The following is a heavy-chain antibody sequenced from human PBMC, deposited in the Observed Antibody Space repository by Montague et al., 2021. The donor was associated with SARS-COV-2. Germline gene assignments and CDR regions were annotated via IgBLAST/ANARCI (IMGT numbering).Heavy chain of an antibody. D-gene: IGHD3-10*01. J-gene: IGHJ1*01. V-gene: IGHV4-59*01. Sequence: SETLSLTCSGLGSSNAGEDWNSTRLNPSHGRESYGVFRFKKKNTYSPSFKSRVTISMDTPKNKFSLKLSSLTAADTAVYYCSRSLDPSGIYYLPYWGQGILVTVSS. CDR1: GSSNAGED. CDR3: SRSLDPSGIYYLPY. CDR2: FRFKKKN.